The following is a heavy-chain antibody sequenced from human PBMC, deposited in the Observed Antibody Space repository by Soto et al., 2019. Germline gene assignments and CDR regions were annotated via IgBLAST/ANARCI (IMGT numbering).Heavy chain of an antibody. Sequence: QLQLQESGPGLVKPSETLSLTCTVSGGSISSSSYYWGWIRQPPGKGLEWIGSIYYSGSTYYNPSLKSRVTISVDTSKNQFSLKLSSVTAADTAVYYCARHGSSGYYHQDYWGQGTLVTVSS. CDR3: ARHGSSGYYHQDY. D-gene: IGHD3-22*01. CDR1: GGSISSSSYY. J-gene: IGHJ4*02. V-gene: IGHV4-39*01. CDR2: IYYSGST.